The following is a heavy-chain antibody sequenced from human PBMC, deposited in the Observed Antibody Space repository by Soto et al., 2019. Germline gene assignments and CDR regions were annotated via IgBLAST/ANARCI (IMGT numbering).Heavy chain of an antibody. V-gene: IGHV4-59*08. J-gene: IGHJ4*02. CDR1: GGSISSYY. Sequence: SETLSLTCTVSGGSISSYYWSWIRQPPGKGLEWIGYIYYSGSTNYNPSLKSRVTISVDTSKNQFSLKLSSVTAADTAVYYCARHDSNIVAISFDYWGQGTLVTVPS. CDR2: IYYSGST. D-gene: IGHD5-12*01. CDR3: ARHDSNIVAISFDY.